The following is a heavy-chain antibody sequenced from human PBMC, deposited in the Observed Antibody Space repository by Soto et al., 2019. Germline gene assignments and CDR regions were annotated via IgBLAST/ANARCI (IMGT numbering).Heavy chain of an antibody. D-gene: IGHD6-19*01. CDR2: INPNSGGT. J-gene: IGHJ4*02. Sequence: ASVKVSCKASGFTFSAYYIYWVRQAPGHGLEWIGWINPNSGGTNNAQKFQGRVTMTRDKSTSTAYMELSSLRSEDTAVYYCARGPSAYSSGWLDYWGQGTLVTVSS. CDR3: ARGPSAYSSGWLDY. V-gene: IGHV1-2*02. CDR1: GFTFSAYY.